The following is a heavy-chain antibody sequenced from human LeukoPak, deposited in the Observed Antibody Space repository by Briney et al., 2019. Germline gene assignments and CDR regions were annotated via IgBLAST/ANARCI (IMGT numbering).Heavy chain of an antibody. CDR1: GFTFSSYA. Sequence: PGGSLRLSCAASGFTFSSYAMHWVRQAPGKGLEWVAVISYDGSNKYYADSVKGRFTISRDNSKNTLYLQMNSLRAEDTAVYYCARVNSESYYDYWGQGTLVTVSS. V-gene: IGHV3-30-3*01. CDR2: ISYDGSNK. CDR3: ARVNSESYYDY. J-gene: IGHJ4*02. D-gene: IGHD3-10*01.